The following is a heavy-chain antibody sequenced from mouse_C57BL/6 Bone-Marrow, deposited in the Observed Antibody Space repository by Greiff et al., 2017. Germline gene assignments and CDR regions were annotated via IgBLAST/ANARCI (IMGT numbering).Heavy chain of an antibody. D-gene: IGHD1-1*01. CDR2: IDPETGGT. J-gene: IGHJ2*01. CDR1: GYTFTDYE. CDR3: TRRGSSYNY. V-gene: IGHV1-15*01. Sequence: QVQLQQSGAELVRPGASVTLSCKASGYTFTDYEMHWVKQTPVHGLEWIGAIDPETGGTAYNQKFKGKAILTADNSSSTAYMELRSLTSEDSAVYYCTRRGSSYNYWGQGTTLTVSS.